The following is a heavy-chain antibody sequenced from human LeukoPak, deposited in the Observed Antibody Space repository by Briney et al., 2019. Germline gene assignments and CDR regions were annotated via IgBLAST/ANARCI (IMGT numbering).Heavy chain of an antibody. CDR1: GGTFISYA. D-gene: IGHD2-2*01. J-gene: IGHJ4*02. CDR2: IIPIFGTA. CDR3: ARDRGCSSTSCYRLSHFDY. Sequence: SVKVSCKASGGTFISYAISWVRQAPGQGLEWMGGIIPIFGTANYAQKFQGRVTITTDESTSTAYMELSSLRSEDTAVYYCARDRGCSSTSCYRLSHFDYWGQGTLVTVSS. V-gene: IGHV1-69*05.